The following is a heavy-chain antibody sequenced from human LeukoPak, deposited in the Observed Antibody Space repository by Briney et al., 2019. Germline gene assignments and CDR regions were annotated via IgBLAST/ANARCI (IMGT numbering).Heavy chain of an antibody. D-gene: IGHD3-9*01. J-gene: IGHJ4*02. CDR3: ATDQRYAFDY. CDR2: ISGTSNTI. Sequence: PGGSLRLSCAASGFTFSSYSMTWVRQAPGKGLEWVSYISGTSNTIYYADSVKGRFTISRDNAKNSLYLQMNSLRDDDTAVYYCATDQRYAFDYWGQGILVTVSS. V-gene: IGHV3-48*02. CDR1: GFTFSSYS.